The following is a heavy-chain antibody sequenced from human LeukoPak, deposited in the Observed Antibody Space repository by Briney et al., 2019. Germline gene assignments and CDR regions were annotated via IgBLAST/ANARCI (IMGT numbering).Heavy chain of an antibody. CDR2: ISYDGSNK. J-gene: IGHJ3*02. CDR1: GFTFSSYA. D-gene: IGHD6-13*01. Sequence: SGGSLRLSCAASGFTFSSYAMHWVRQAPGKGLEWVAVISYDGSNKYYADSVKGRFTISRDNSKNTLYLQMNSLRAEDTAVYYCARDWYSSSWYHAFDIWGQGTMVTVSS. CDR3: ARDWYSSSWYHAFDI. V-gene: IGHV3-30-3*01.